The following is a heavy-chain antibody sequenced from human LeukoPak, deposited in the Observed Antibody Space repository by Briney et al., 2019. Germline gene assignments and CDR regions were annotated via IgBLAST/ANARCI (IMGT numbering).Heavy chain of an antibody. Sequence: SETLSLTCTVSGYSISSGYYWGWIRQPPGKGLEWIGSIYHSGSTYYNPSLKSRVTISVDTSKNQFSLKLSSVTAADTAVYYCARHSAYYYDSSGYHHPFDYWGQGTLVTVSS. CDR2: IYHSGST. J-gene: IGHJ4*02. D-gene: IGHD3-22*01. CDR1: GYSISSGYY. CDR3: ARHSAYYYDSSGYHHPFDY. V-gene: IGHV4-38-2*02.